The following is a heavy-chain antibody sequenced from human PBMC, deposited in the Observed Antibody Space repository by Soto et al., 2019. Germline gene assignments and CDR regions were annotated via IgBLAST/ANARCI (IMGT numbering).Heavy chain of an antibody. CDR2: IWYDGSNK. CDR1: GFTFSSYG. Sequence: ESGGGVVQPGRSLRLSCAASGFTFSSYGMHWVRQAPGKGLEWVAVIWYDGSNKYYADSVKGRFTISRDNSKNTLYLQMNSLRAEDTAVYYCARDRGYCSGGSCYYYGMDVWGQGTTVTVSS. J-gene: IGHJ6*02. CDR3: ARDRGYCSGGSCYYYGMDV. D-gene: IGHD2-15*01. V-gene: IGHV3-33*01.